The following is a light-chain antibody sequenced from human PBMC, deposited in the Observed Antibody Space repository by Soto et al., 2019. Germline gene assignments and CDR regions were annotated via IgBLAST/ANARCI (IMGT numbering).Light chain of an antibody. Sequence: EIVMTQSPATLSVSPGERATLSCRASQSVSSNLAWYQQKPGQAPRLLIYGASTRATGIPARFSGSESATEFTLTISSMQSEDFAVYYCQQYNNWPPLFTFGPGTKVDIK. V-gene: IGKV3-15*01. J-gene: IGKJ3*01. CDR3: QQYNNWPPLFT. CDR1: QSVSSN. CDR2: GAS.